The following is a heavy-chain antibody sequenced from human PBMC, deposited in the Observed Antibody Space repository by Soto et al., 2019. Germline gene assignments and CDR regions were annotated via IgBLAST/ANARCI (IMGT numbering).Heavy chain of an antibody. J-gene: IGHJ5*02. CDR3: ARMATFGSLNWFDP. D-gene: IGHD3-16*01. Sequence: GASVKVSCKASGGTFSNYALSWVRQAPGQGLEWMGTIIALSGAANYAQKFQDRVTITADELTRTAYMELSSLRSDDTAIYYCARMATFGSLNWFDPWGQGTLVTVFS. CDR2: IIALSGAA. V-gene: IGHV1-69*13. CDR1: GGTFSNYA.